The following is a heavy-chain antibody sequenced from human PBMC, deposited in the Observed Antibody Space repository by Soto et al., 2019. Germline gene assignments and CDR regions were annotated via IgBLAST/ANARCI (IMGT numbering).Heavy chain of an antibody. J-gene: IGHJ4*02. Sequence: EVQLVESGGGLVQPGGSLKLSCAASGFTFSGSAMHWVRQASGKGLEWVGRIRNKANNYATAYGASVKGRFIISRDESKNTAYLQMNSLKTEDAAVYYCIASVDDTFLDHWARGRLVTVSS. D-gene: IGHD5-12*01. CDR1: GFTFSGSA. CDR3: IASVDDTFLDH. V-gene: IGHV3-73*02. CDR2: IRNKANNYAT.